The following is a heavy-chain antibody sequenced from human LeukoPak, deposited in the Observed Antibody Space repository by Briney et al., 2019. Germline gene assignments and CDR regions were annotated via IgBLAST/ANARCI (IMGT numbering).Heavy chain of an antibody. V-gene: IGHV4-39*01. CDR3: ARTQAIVVVTAIRTTYFDY. J-gene: IGHJ4*02. D-gene: IGHD2-21*02. CDR2: IYYSGST. CDR1: GGSLSSSSYY. Sequence: SETLSLTCTVSGGSLSSSSYYWGWIRQPPGKGLEWIGSIYYSGSTYYNPSLKSRVTISVDTSKNQFSLKLSSVTAADTAVYYCARTQAIVVVTAIRTTYFDYWGQGTLVTVSS.